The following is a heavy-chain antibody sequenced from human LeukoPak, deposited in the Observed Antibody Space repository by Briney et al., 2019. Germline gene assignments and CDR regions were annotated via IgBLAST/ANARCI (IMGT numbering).Heavy chain of an antibody. V-gene: IGHV1-46*01. D-gene: IGHD6-19*01. J-gene: IGHJ4*02. Sequence: ASVKVSCEASGYTFTSYYMHWVRQAPGQGLEWKGIINPSGGSTSYAQKFQGRVTMTRDTSTSTVYMELSSLRSEDTAVYYCVSLGTRGGWFLDYWGQGTLVTVSS. CDR3: VSLGTRGGWFLDY. CDR1: GYTFTSYY. CDR2: INPSGGST.